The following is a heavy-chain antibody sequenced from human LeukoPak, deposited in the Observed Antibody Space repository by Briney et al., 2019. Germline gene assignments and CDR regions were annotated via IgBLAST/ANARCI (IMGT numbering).Heavy chain of an antibody. J-gene: IGHJ4*02. Sequence: GGSLRLSCEASGFVFGHSWMSWVRQAPGKGLEWVANINLDGSEINYLDSLTGRLTISRDNAKDSLYLQMNGLRAENTAVYFCVRDRGYSTFDYWGQGTLVTVSS. CDR1: GFVFGHSW. CDR2: INLDGSEI. V-gene: IGHV3-7*03. D-gene: IGHD3-22*01. CDR3: VRDRGYSTFDY.